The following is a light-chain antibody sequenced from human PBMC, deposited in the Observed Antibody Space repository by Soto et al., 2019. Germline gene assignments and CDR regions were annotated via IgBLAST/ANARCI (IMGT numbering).Light chain of an antibody. CDR3: QQCHATPLT. Sequence: DIQMTQSPSSLSASLGDRVTITCQASQDIRFYLNWYQHKTGQAPKLLIYAASSLQSGVPSRFSGSGYGTDFTLTITTLQPEDVGIYYCQQCHATPLTLGQGTRLEIK. V-gene: IGKV1-39*01. CDR1: QDIRFY. J-gene: IGKJ5*01. CDR2: AAS.